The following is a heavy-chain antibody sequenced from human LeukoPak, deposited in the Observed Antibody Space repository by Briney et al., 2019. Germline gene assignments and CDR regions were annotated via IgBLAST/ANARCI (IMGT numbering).Heavy chain of an antibody. D-gene: IGHD2-21*01. J-gene: IGHJ4*02. CDR3: ARGCATTYCFLIDY. CDR2: ISNDGSDE. V-gene: IGHV3-30*03. CDR1: GFTFSSHG. Sequence: GGSLRLSCAASGFTFSSHGMHWVRQAPGKGLEWVSIISNDGSDEDYVDSVKGRFTISRDNSKNTLHLQMNSLRAEDTAVYYCARGCATTYCFLIDYWGQGTLVTVSS.